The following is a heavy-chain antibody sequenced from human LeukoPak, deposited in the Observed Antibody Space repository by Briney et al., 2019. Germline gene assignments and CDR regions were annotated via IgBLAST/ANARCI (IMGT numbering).Heavy chain of an antibody. CDR1: GFTFSDYY. V-gene: IGHV4-34*01. CDR3: AKDRGYSYGYDAFDI. Sequence: PGGSLRLSCAASGFTFSDYYMSWIRQPPGKGPEWIGEIYHSGSTNYNPSLKSRVTISVDKSKNQFSLKLSSVTAADTAVYYCAKDRGYSYGYDAFDIWGQGTMVTVSS. J-gene: IGHJ3*02. CDR2: IYHSGST. D-gene: IGHD5-18*01.